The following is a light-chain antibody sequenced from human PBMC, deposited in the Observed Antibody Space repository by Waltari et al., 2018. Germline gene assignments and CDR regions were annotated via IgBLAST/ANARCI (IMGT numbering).Light chain of an antibody. CDR3: QHYVRLPAT. J-gene: IGKJ1*01. CDR1: QSFSRA. Sequence: EIVLTQSPGSLSSSPGERVTLPCRTSQSFSRALAWYQQKPGQAPRLLIFGASNRATGIPDRFSGSGSETDFSLTISRLEPEDFAVYYCQHYVRLPATFGRGTKVEIK. CDR2: GAS. V-gene: IGKV3-20*01.